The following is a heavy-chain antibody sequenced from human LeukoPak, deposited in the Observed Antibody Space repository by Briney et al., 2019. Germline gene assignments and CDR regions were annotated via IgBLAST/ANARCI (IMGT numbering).Heavy chain of an antibody. CDR3: ARDHPDIVVVPAGGMDV. CDR2: IYSGGST. V-gene: IGHV3-66*01. CDR1: GFTVSSNY. Sequence: GGSLRLSCAASGFTVSSNYMSWVRQAPGKGLEWVSVIYSGGSTYYADSVKGRFTISRDNFKNTLYLQMNSLRAEDTAVYYCARDHPDIVVVPAGGMDVWGQGTTVTVSS. J-gene: IGHJ6*02. D-gene: IGHD2-2*01.